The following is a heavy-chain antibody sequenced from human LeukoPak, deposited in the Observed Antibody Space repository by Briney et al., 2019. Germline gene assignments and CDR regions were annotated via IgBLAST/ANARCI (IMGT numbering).Heavy chain of an antibody. J-gene: IGHJ4*02. Sequence: GGSLRLSCAASGFTFSSYAMSWVRQAPGKGLEWVAFIRYDGSNKYYADSVKGRFTISRDNSKNTLYLQMNSLRAEDTAVYYCAKGEVPGRYYDSSGYSVPYDYWGRGILVTVSS. CDR1: GFTFSSYA. V-gene: IGHV3-30*02. CDR3: AKGEVPGRYYDSSGYSVPYDY. D-gene: IGHD3-22*01. CDR2: IRYDGSNK.